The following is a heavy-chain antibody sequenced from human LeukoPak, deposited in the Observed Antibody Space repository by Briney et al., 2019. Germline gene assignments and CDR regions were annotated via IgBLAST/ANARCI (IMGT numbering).Heavy chain of an antibody. D-gene: IGHD3-22*01. V-gene: IGHV4-34*01. J-gene: IGHJ3*02. CDR1: GGSFSGYY. Sequence: SETLSLTCAVYGGSFSGYYWSWIRQPPGKGLEWIGEINHSGSTNYNPSLKSRVTISVDTSKNQFSLKLSSVTAADTAVYYCARPVYYDSGGPDAFDIWGQGTMVTVSS. CDR3: ARPVYYDSGGPDAFDI. CDR2: INHSGST.